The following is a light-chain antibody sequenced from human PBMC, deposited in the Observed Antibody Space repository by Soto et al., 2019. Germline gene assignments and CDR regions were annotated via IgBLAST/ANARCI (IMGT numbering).Light chain of an antibody. Sequence: QSVLTQPPSVSGAPGQRVTISCTGSSSNIGAGYDVHWYQQVPGTAPKLLIFGNSNRPSGVPDRFSGSKSGTSASLAITGRQEEDEAAYYCQYSYSSRSGAEVFGGGTKLTVL. V-gene: IGLV1-40*01. CDR3: QYSYSSRSGAEV. CDR1: SSNIGAGYD. J-gene: IGLJ3*02. CDR2: GNS.